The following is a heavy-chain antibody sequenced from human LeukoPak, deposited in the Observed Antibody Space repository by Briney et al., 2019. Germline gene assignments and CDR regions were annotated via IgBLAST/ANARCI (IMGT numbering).Heavy chain of an antibody. V-gene: IGHV4-34*01. CDR2: INHSGST. CDR1: GGSFSGYY. CDR3: ARGYCTNGVCLGWFDP. Sequence: SETLSLTCAVYGGSFSGYYWSWIRQSPGKGLEWIGEINHSGSTNYNPSLKSRVTISVDTSKNQFSLKLSSVTAADTAVYYCARGYCTNGVCLGWFDPWGQGTLVTVSS. D-gene: IGHD2-8*01. J-gene: IGHJ5*02.